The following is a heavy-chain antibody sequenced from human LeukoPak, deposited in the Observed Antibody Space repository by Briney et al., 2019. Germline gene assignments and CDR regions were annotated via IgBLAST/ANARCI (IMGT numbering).Heavy chain of an antibody. Sequence: GASVKVSCKASGYTFTSYGISWVRQAPGQGLEWMGWISAYNGNTNYAQKFQGRVTITADESTSTAYMELSSLRSEDTAVYYCAAAGGVPDIVVVVAATFDYWGQGTLVTVSS. CDR1: GYTFTSYG. CDR3: AAAGGVPDIVVVVAATFDY. J-gene: IGHJ4*02. CDR2: ISAYNGNT. V-gene: IGHV1-18*01. D-gene: IGHD2-15*01.